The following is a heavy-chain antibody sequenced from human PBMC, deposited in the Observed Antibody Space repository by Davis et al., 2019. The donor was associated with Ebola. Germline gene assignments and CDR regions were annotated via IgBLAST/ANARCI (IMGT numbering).Heavy chain of an antibody. V-gene: IGHV3-30*03. D-gene: IGHD4-17*01. CDR3: ARVAYGDSWRWFDP. CDR2: ISYDGSKK. CDR1: GFTFSNYG. J-gene: IGHJ5*02. Sequence: PGGSLRLSCAASGFTFSNYGMHWVRQAPGKGLEWVAVISYDGSKKYYADSVKGRFTISRDNSKNTLYLQINSLRAEDTGVYYCARVAYGDSWRWFDPWGQGTLVTVSS.